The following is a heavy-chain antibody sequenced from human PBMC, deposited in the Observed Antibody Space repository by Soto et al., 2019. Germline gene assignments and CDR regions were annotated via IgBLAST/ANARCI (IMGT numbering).Heavy chain of an antibody. D-gene: IGHD5-18*01. CDR3: ARSYSYGFGY. CDR1: GFVLSGNS. V-gene: IGHV3-48*01. Sequence: EVQLVESGGGLVQPGGSLRLSCAASGFVLSGNSMSWVRQAPGKGLEWVSYIGTGTRTRYYADSVKGRFTISRDNGKNSLFLQMNSLRAEDTALYYCARSYSYGFGYWGQGTLVTVSS. CDR2: IGTGTRTR. J-gene: IGHJ4*02.